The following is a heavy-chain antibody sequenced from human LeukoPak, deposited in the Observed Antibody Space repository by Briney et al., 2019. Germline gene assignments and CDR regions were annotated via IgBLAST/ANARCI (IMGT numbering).Heavy chain of an antibody. CDR3: ASSTSSGWNFDY. V-gene: IGHV4-59*08. CDR2: MYYSGST. J-gene: IGHJ4*02. D-gene: IGHD6-19*01. CDR1: GGSISSYY. Sequence: PSETLSLTCTVSGGSISSYYWSWIRQPPGKGLEWIGSMYYSGSTNYNPSLKSRVTISVDTSKNQFSLKLSSVTAADTAVYYCASSTSSGWNFDYWGQGTLVTVSS.